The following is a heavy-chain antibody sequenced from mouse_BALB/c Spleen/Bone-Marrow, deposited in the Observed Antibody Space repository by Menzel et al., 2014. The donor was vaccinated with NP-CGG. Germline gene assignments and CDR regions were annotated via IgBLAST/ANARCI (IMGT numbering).Heavy chain of an antibody. CDR1: GYTFTSYC. CDR2: INPSTGYT. D-gene: IGHD2-14*01. J-gene: IGHJ2*01. V-gene: IGHV1-7*01. CDR3: ALYYRYDTSDY. Sequence: VKLQESGAELAKPGASVKMSCKASGYTFTSYCMHWVKQRPGQGLEWIGYINPSTGYTAYNQNFKDKATLTADKSSSTAYMQLSSLTSEDSAVYYCALYYRYDTSDYWGQGTTLTVSS.